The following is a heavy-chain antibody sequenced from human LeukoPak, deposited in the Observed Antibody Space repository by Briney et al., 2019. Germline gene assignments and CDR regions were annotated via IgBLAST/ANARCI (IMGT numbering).Heavy chain of an antibody. J-gene: IGHJ4*02. CDR3: ARLAGGTPFDY. V-gene: IGHV4-38-2*02. Sequence: SETLSLTCTVSGYSISSGYCWGWIRQPPGKGLEWIGSIYHSGSTYYNPSLKSRVTISVDTSKNQFSLQLSSVPAEDTAVYYCARLAGGTPFDYWGQGTLVTVSP. D-gene: IGHD1-26*01. CDR2: IYHSGST. CDR1: GYSISSGYC.